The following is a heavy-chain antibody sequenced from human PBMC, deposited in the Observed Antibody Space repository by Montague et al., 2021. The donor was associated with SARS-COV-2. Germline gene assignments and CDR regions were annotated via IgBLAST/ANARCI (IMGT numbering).Heavy chain of an antibody. CDR1: GDSTSCPNCY. CDR2: IYNSGTT. J-gene: IGHJ5*02. D-gene: IGHD4-17*01. V-gene: IGHV4-39*01. Sequence: SETLSLTCTVSGDSTSCPNCYWGWIRQAPGKGLDWIGTIYNSGTTYYNPSIKSRLTISIDTSKNQFSLKLTSVTAADTAVYYCARHRNYGDQSLDNWFHPWGQGTLVTVSS. CDR3: ARHRNYGDQSLDNWFHP.